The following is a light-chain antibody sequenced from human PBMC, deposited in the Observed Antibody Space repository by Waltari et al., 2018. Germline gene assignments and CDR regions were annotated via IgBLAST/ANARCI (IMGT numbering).Light chain of an antibody. J-gene: IGKJ1*01. Sequence: DIVLTQSPLSLPVTPGESASISCRSNQSLLHSNGYSFLDWYLRRPGQSPQLLIYLGSNRASGVPAKFSGSGSGTDFTLKITTLEAEDVGVYYCMQALEIPWTFGQGTNVDIK. V-gene: IGKV2-28*01. CDR2: LGS. CDR1: QSLLHSNGYSF. CDR3: MQALEIPWT.